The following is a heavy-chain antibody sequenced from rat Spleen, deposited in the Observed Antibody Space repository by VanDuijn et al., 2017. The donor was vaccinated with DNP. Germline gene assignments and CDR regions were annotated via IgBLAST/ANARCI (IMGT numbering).Heavy chain of an antibody. CDR2: ISYDGGST. V-gene: IGHV5-22*01. CDR3: ARYYSGYNSFDY. CDR1: GFIFSDYY. D-gene: IGHD4-3*01. J-gene: IGHJ2*01. Sequence: EVQLVESGGGLVQPGRSLKLSCAASGFIFSDYYMAWVRQAPTKGLEWVAYISYDGGSTYYRDSVKGRFTISRDNAKSTLFLQMNSLRSEDMATYYCARYYSGYNSFDYWGQGVMVTVSS.